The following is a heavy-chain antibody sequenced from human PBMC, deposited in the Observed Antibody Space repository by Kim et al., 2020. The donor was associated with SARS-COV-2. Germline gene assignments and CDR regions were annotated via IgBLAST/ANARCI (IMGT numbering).Heavy chain of an antibody. Sequence: SETLSLTCTVSGGSISSYYWSWIRQPPGKGLEWIGYIYYSGSTNYNPSLKSRVTISVDTSKNQFSLKLSSVTAADTAVYYCAKSGSYYWFDPWGQGTLVTVSS. CDR1: GGSISSYY. D-gene: IGHD1-26*01. J-gene: IGHJ5*02. CDR3: AKSGSYYWFDP. V-gene: IGHV4-59*01. CDR2: IYYSGST.